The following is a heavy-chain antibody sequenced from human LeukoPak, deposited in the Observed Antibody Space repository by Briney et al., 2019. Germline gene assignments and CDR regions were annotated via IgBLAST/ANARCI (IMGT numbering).Heavy chain of an antibody. J-gene: IGHJ3*02. V-gene: IGHV3-74*01. CDR2: INTDGSSA. CDR3: ARGDYAFDI. Sequence: GGSLRLSCAASGFTFTTYWMHWVRQAPGKGLVWVSRINTDGSSASYADSVKGRFTISRDTAKNTLHLQMNSLRAEDTAVYYCARGDYAFDIWGQGTMVTVSS. D-gene: IGHD2-21*01. CDR1: GFTFTTYW.